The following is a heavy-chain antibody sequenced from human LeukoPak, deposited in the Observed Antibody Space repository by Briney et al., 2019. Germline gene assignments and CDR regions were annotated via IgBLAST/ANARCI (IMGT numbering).Heavy chain of an antibody. V-gene: IGHV4-61*02. CDR3: ARNLYDSSGYYHNWFDP. J-gene: IGHJ5*02. D-gene: IGHD3-22*01. CDR2: IYTSGST. CDR1: GGSISSGSYY. Sequence: PSETLSLTCTVSGGSISSGSYYWSWIRQPAGKGLEWIGRIYTSGSTNYNPSLKSRVTISVDTSKNQFSLKLSSVTAADTAVYYCARNLYDSSGYYHNWFDPWGQGTLVTVSS.